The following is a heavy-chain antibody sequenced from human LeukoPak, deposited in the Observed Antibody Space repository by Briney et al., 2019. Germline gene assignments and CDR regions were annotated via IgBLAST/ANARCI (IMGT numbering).Heavy chain of an antibody. D-gene: IGHD1-26*01. CDR3: AKGHGWEASYYYYYMDV. CDR1: GFTFSSYE. CDR2: ISSSGSTI. J-gene: IGHJ6*03. Sequence: GGSLRLSCAASGFTFSSYEMNWVRQAPGKGLEGVSYISSSGSTIYYADSVKGRFTISRDNAKNSLYLQMNSLRAEDTAVYYCAKGHGWEASYYYYYMDVWGKGTTVTISS. V-gene: IGHV3-48*03.